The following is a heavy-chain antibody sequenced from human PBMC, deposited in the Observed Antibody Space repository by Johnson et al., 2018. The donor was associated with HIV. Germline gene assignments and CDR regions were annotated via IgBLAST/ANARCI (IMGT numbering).Heavy chain of an antibody. CDR2: IKQDGSEK. J-gene: IGHJ3*02. V-gene: IGHV3-7*01. D-gene: IGHD5-24*01. Sequence: VQLVESGGGLVQPGGSLRLSCAVSEFPFSAYWMSWVRQAPGKGLEWVADIKQDGSEKYYVDSVKGRFTISRDNAKNSLYLQMNSLRAEDTAVYYCARDTGDGLQRGAFDIWGQGTMVTVSS. CDR3: ARDTGDGLQRGAFDI. CDR1: EFPFSAYW.